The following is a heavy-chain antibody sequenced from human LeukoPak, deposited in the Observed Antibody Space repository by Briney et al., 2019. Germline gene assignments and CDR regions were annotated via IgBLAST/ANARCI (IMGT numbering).Heavy chain of an antibody. CDR3: ARDETYCSSPSCYNDY. J-gene: IGHJ4*02. V-gene: IGHV3-21*01. CDR2: ISSSNSYI. D-gene: IGHD2-2*02. Sequence: SGGSLRLSCAASGFTFSRYTMNWVRQAPGKGLEWVSSISSSNSYIYYADSVKGRFTISRDNAKNSLYLQMNSLRAEGTAVYYCARDETYCSSPSCYNDYWGQGTLVTVSS. CDR1: GFTFSRYT.